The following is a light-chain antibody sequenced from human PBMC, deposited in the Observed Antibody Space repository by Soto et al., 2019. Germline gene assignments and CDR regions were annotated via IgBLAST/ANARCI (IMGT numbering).Light chain of an antibody. Sequence: QSALTQPPSVSGSPGQSVAISCTGTSSDVGSYNRVSWYQQPPGTAPKLLIYEGSNRPSGVPDRFSGSKSGNTASLTISGLQAEDEADYYYRSFTSSSTYGFGTETKVTVL. CDR1: SSDVGSYNR. J-gene: IGLJ1*01. CDR2: EGS. V-gene: IGLV2-18*02. CDR3: RSFTSSSTYG.